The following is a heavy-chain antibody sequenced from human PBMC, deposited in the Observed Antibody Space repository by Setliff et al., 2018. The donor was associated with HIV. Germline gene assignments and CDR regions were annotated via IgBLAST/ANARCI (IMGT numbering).Heavy chain of an antibody. CDR1: GASIGSHY. V-gene: IGHV4-4*08. D-gene: IGHD1-26*01. J-gene: IGHJ6*03. Sequence: SETLSLTCSVSGASIGSHYWSWIRQSPGKGLEWIGYFYNSGRTNSNPSLKSRVTMAVDKSKNQFARKLSSVTAADTAVYYCARCGHYSGSYLPRDYYMDVWGKGTTVTVSS. CDR2: FYNSGRT. CDR3: ARCGHYSGSYLPRDYYMDV.